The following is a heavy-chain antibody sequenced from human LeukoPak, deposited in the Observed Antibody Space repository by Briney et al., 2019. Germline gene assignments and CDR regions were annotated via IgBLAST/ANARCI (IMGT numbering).Heavy chain of an antibody. V-gene: IGHV1-46*01. D-gene: IGHD3-22*01. CDR3: ASDPMSGGRKYYDSSGYGVDY. CDR2: INPSGGST. CDR1: GYTFTSYY. J-gene: IGHJ4*02. Sequence: EASVKVSCKASGYTFTSYYMHWVRQAPGQGLEWMGIINPSGGSTSYAQKFQGRVTMTRDTSTSTVYMELSSLRSEDTAVYYCASDPMSGGRKYYDSSGYGVDYWGQGTLVTVSS.